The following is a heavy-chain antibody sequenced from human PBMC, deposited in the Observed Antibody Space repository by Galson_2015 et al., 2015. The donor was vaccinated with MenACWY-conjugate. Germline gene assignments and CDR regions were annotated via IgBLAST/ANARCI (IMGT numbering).Heavy chain of an antibody. J-gene: IGHJ6*02. D-gene: IGHD6-19*01. Sequence: SLRLSCAASGFTFSSYAISWVRQAPGKGLEWVSAISGSGGSIYYADSVKGRFTISRDNSKNTLYLQMNSLRAEDTAVYYCAKVPTSGWSYGMDVWGQGTTVTVSS. CDR3: AKVPTSGWSYGMDV. CDR1: GFTFSSYA. CDR2: ISGSGGSI. V-gene: IGHV3-23*01.